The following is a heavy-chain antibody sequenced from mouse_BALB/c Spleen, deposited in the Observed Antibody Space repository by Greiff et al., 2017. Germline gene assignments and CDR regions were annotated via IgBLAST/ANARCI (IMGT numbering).Heavy chain of an antibody. CDR3: ARKGATMITEGFAY. J-gene: IGHJ2*01. Sequence: DVKLVESGGGLVKPGGSLKLSCAASGFTFSSYAMSWVRQTPEKRLEWVASISSGGSTYYPDSVKGRFTISRDNARNILYLQMSSLRSEDTAMYYCARKGATMITEGFAYWGQGTTLTVSS. CDR1: GFTFSSYA. V-gene: IGHV5-6-5*01. D-gene: IGHD2-4*01. CDR2: ISSGGST.